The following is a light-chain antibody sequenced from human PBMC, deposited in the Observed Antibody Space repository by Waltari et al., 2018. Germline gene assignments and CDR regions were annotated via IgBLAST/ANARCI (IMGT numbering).Light chain of an antibody. J-gene: IGKJ4*01. V-gene: IGKV3-20*01. CDR1: QTVSTIS. CDR3: QQYDGIVLT. CDR2: GAS. Sequence: EIVLTQSPGTLSLSQGERATLSCRASQTVSTISLNWYQRKPGQAPRLLIYGASTRATGIPDRFSGSGSGTDFTLTISRLEPEDFAVYYCQQYDGIVLTFGGGTRVEI.